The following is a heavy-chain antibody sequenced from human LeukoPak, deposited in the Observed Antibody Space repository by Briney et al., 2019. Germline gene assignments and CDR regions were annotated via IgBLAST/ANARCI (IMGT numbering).Heavy chain of an antibody. CDR3: ARLFCSSTSCYGAPGDDY. CDR2: INHSGST. D-gene: IGHD2-2*01. J-gene: IGHJ4*02. CDR1: GGSFSGYY. Sequence: PSETLSLTCAVYGGSFSGYYWSWIRQPPGKGLEWIGEINHSGSTNYNPSLKSRVTISVDTSKNQFSLKLSSVTAADTAVYYCARLFCSSTSCYGAPGDDYWGQGTLVTVSS. V-gene: IGHV4-34*01.